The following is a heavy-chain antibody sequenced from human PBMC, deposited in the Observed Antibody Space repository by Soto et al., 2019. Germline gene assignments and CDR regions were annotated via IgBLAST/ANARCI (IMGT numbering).Heavy chain of an antibody. CDR1: GGSISSYY. CDR2: IYYSGST. V-gene: IGHV4-59*01. J-gene: IGHJ6*03. D-gene: IGHD4-17*01. CDR3: ARGPAVTYTSYYYYYYMDV. Sequence: TSETLSLTCTVSGGSISSYYWSWIRQPPGKGLEWIGYIYYSGSTNYNPSLKSRVTISVDTSKNQFSLKLSSVTAADTAVYYCARGPAVTYTSYYYYYYMDVWGKGTTVTVSS.